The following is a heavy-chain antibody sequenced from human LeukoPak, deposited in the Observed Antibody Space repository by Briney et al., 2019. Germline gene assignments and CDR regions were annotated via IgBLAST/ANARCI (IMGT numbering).Heavy chain of an antibody. V-gene: IGHV3-66*03. CDR2: IYSRGST. D-gene: IGHD3-22*01. CDR1: GFTFSNNY. Sequence: HPGGSLRLSCAASGFTFSNNYMRWVRQAPGKGLEWVSSIYSRGSTSYVDSVKGRFTISRGNSKNTLFLQMNSLRVEDTAVYYCARDYYGPWGQGTLVTVSS. J-gene: IGHJ5*02. CDR3: ARDYYGP.